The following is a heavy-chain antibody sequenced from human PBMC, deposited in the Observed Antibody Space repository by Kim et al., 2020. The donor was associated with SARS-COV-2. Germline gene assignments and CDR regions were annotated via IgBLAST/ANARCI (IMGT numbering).Heavy chain of an antibody. CDR2: INHSGRT. D-gene: IGHD3-10*01. CDR1: GGSFSGYY. Sequence: SETLSHTCAVYGGSFSGYYWSWIRQPPGKGLEWRGEINHSGRTNYNPSLKSRVTISVDTSKNQFSLKLTSVTAADAALYFCARRWSNTSGWGSHYCDLWGESILYTVSS. J-gene: IGHJ1*01. V-gene: IGHV4-34*01. CDR3: ARRWSNTSGWGSHYCDL.